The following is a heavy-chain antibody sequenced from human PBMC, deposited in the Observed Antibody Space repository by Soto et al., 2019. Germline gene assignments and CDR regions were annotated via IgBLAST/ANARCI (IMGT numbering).Heavy chain of an antibody. Sequence: QVQLVESGGGVVQPGRSLRLSCVASGFAFSNYGMHWVRQTTGMGLEWVTVISYDGGNAHDADSVEGRFTVSRDNSKNTLFLQMNNLRPEDTGGYFFAKDDIRGYYLGFFENWGKFTLVNV. CDR1: GFAFSNYG. CDR3: AKDDIRGYYLGFFEN. CDR2: ISYDGGNA. J-gene: IGHJ1*01. V-gene: IGHV3-30*18. D-gene: IGHD3-22*01.